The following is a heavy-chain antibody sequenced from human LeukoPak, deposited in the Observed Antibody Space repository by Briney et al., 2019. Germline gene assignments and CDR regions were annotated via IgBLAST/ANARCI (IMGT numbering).Heavy chain of an antibody. CDR1: GLTFDNAW. D-gene: IGHD4-11*01. J-gene: IGHJ4*02. Sequence: GGSLRLSCVVSGLTFDNAWMNWVRQAPEKGLEWVSYISSSGSTIYYADSVKGRFTISRDNAKNSLYLQMNSLRADDTAVYYCARKSYSNFGYWGQGTLVTVSS. CDR3: ARKSYSNFGY. V-gene: IGHV3-48*03. CDR2: ISSSGSTI.